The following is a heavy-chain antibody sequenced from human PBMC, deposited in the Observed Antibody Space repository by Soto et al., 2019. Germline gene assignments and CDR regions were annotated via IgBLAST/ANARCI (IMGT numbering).Heavy chain of an antibody. CDR3: ARWVVGADYSDY. CDR2: MNPISGNA. CDR1: GYTFTNND. V-gene: IGHV1-8*01. Sequence: QVQLVQSGAEVKEPGASVRGSCKAAGYTFTNNDIIWVRQATGQGLEWMGWMNPISGNAGYAQKFQGRVTMTRNTSISTAYLELRSLRVEDTAVYYCARWVVGADYSDYWGQGTLVTVSS. D-gene: IGHD1-26*01. J-gene: IGHJ4*02.